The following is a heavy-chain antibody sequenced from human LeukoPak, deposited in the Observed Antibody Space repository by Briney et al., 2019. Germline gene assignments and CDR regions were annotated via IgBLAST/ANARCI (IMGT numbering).Heavy chain of an antibody. D-gene: IGHD2-8*01. CDR1: GGSFSGYY. V-gene: IGHV4-34*01. CDR2: INHSGST. CDR3: ARGAMDIVLMVYAIHFDY. J-gene: IGHJ4*02. Sequence: SETLSLTCAVYGGSFSGYYWSWIRQPPGKGLEWIGEINHSGSTNYNPSLKSRVTMSVDTSKNQFSLKLSSVTAADTAVYYCARGAMDIVLMVYAIHFDYWGQGTLVTVSS.